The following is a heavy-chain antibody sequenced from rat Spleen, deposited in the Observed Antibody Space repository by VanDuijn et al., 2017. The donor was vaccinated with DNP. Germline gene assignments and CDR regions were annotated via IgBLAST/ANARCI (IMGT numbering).Heavy chain of an antibody. CDR3: SRHVNWEGVFDY. CDR1: GFTFTNYY. CDR2: ISIGGYNT. D-gene: IGHD5-1*01. J-gene: IGHJ2*01. V-gene: IGHV5S11*01. Sequence: EVQLVESGGGLVQPGRSMKLSCAASGFTFTNYYMAWFRQAPTKGLEWVASISIGGYNTYYRDSVKGRFTISRDDAKNTLYLQMDSLTSEETATYYCSRHVNWEGVFDYCGQGVMVTVSS.